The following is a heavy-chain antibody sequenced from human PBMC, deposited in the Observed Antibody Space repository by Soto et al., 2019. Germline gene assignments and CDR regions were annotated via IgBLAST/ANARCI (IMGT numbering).Heavy chain of an antibody. V-gene: IGHV1-18*01. CDR2: ISAYNGNT. J-gene: IGHJ4*02. CDR1: GYTFTSNG. Sequence: QVQVVQSGAEVKKPGASVKVSCKASGYTFTSNGISWVRQAPGQGLEWMGWISAYNGNTNYAQKLQGRVTMTTDTSASTAYMELRSLRSDGTAVYYCARDNGYSYGTGRVDYWGQGTLVTVSS. CDR3: ARDNGYSYGTGRVDY. D-gene: IGHD5-18*01.